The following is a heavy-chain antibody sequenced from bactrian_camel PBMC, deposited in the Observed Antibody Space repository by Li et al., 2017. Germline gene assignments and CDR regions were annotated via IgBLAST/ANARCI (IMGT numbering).Heavy chain of an antibody. CDR1: GFNSRSCG. Sequence: HVQLVESGGGSVQTGGSLRLSCTAPGFNSRSCGMDWFRQTAEKKREWVATINADGSTSYSPSVEGRFTVSEDTAKVTVYLQMDSLKPEDTATYSCKTNPISPGQLSLRCYEYNYYGQGTQVTVS. D-gene: IGHD1*01. V-gene: IGHV3S53*01. CDR3: KTNPISPGQLSLRCYEYNY. J-gene: IGHJ4*01. CDR2: INADGST.